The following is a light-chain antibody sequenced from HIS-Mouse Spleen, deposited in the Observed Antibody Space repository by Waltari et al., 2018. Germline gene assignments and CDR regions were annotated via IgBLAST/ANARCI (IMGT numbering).Light chain of an antibody. CDR1: ALPKNY. CDR3: YSTDSSGNHRV. V-gene: IGLV3-10*01. J-gene: IGLJ2*01. CDR2: EDS. Sequence: SYELTQPPSVSVSPGQTARITCSGDALPKNYTYWYQQKSGTAPGLVIYEDSKRPSGIPERFSGSSSGTMATLTISGAQVEDEADYYCYSTDSSGNHRVFGGGTKLTVL.